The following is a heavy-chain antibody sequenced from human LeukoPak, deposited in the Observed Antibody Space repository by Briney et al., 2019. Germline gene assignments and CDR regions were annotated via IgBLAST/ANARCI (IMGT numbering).Heavy chain of an antibody. V-gene: IGHV3-11*05. CDR2: ISSSSSYT. J-gene: IGHJ6*02. CDR3: ARGGPRLVVPAAPRGYYGMDV. Sequence: GESLKISCAASGFTFSDYYMSWIRQAPGKGLEWVSYISSSSSYTNYADSVKGRFTISRDNAKNSLYLQMNSLRAEDTAVYYCARGGPRLVVPAAPRGYYGMDVWGQGTTVTVSS. CDR1: GFTFSDYY. D-gene: IGHD2-2*01.